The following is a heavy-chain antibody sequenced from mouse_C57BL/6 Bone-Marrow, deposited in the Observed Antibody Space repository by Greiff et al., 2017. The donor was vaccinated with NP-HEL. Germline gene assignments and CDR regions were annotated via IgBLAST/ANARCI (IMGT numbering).Heavy chain of an antibody. D-gene: IGHD1-1*01. CDR2: IDPETGGT. V-gene: IGHV1-15*01. J-gene: IGHJ1*03. CDR3: TRPGGSSPGWYFDV. CDR1: GYTFTDYE. Sequence: QVQLKESGAELVRPGASVTLSCKASGYTFTDYEMHWVKQTPVHGLEWIGAIDPETGGTAYNQKFKGKAILTADKSSSTAYMELRSLTSEDSAVYYCTRPGGSSPGWYFDVWGTGTTVTVSS.